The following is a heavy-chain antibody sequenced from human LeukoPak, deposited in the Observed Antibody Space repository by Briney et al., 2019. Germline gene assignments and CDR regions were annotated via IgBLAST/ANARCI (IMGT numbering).Heavy chain of an antibody. CDR3: AREMGITMVRGAANDY. CDR1: GYTFTSYG. D-gene: IGHD3-10*01. Sequence: ASVKVSCKASGYTFTSYGISRVRQAPGQGLEWMGWISAYNGNTNYAQKLQGRVTMTTDTSTSTAYMELRSLRSDDTAVYYCAREMGITMVRGAANDYWGQGTLVTVSS. CDR2: ISAYNGNT. V-gene: IGHV1-18*01. J-gene: IGHJ4*02.